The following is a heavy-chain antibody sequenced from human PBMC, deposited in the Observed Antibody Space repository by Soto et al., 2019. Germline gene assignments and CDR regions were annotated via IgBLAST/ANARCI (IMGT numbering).Heavy chain of an antibody. CDR3: ARGAGYSLDS. CDR2: IKSEGSST. Sequence: EVQLVESGGGLVQPGGSLRLSCAASGFTFSSYSMHCVRQAPGKGLVWVSRIKSEGSSTSYADSVKGRFTISRDNAKNTLYLQMNSLRAEDTAVYYCARGAGYSLDSWGQGTLVTVSS. J-gene: IGHJ4*02. CDR1: GFTFSSYS. V-gene: IGHV3-74*01. D-gene: IGHD5-18*01.